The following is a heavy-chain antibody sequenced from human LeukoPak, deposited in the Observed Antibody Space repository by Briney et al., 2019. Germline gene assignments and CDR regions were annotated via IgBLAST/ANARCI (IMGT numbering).Heavy chain of an antibody. Sequence: PGGSLRLSCAASGFTFSSYGMSWVRQAPGKGLEWVSAISGSGGSTYYADSVKGRFTISRDNSKNTLYLQMNSLRAEDTAVYYCAKVVSSGWTYYFDYWGQGTLVTVSS. V-gene: IGHV3-23*01. J-gene: IGHJ4*02. CDR1: GFTFSSYG. D-gene: IGHD6-19*01. CDR3: AKVVSSGWTYYFDY. CDR2: ISGSGGST.